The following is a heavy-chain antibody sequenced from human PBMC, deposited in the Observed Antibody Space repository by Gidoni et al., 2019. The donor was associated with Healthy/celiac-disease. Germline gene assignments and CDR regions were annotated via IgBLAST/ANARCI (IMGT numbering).Heavy chain of an antibody. V-gene: IGHV3-21*01. CDR2: ISSSSSYI. CDR1: GFTFSSYS. Sequence: EVQLVESGGGLVKPGGSLRLSCAASGFTFSSYSMNWVRQAPGKGLEWVSSISSSSSYIYYADSVKGRFTIPRDNAKNSLYLQMNSLRAEDTAVYYCARDPGGYGMDVWGQGTTVTVSS. J-gene: IGHJ6*02. D-gene: IGHD2-15*01. CDR3: ARDPGGYGMDV.